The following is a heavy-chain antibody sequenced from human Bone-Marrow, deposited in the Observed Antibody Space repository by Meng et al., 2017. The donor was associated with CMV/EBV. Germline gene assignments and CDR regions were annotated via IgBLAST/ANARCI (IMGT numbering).Heavy chain of an antibody. J-gene: IGHJ6*02. V-gene: IGHV4-59*01. CDR2: IYYSGST. D-gene: IGHD6-13*01. Sequence: GSLRLSCTVSGGSISSSYWSWIRQPPGKGLEWIGYIYYSGSTNYNPSLKSRVTISVDTSKNQFSLKLSSVTAADTAVYYCARARGWLRPYSSSWPKVDYYYYGMDVWGQGTTVTVSS. CDR1: GGSISSSY. CDR3: ARARGWLRPYSSSWPKVDYYYYGMDV.